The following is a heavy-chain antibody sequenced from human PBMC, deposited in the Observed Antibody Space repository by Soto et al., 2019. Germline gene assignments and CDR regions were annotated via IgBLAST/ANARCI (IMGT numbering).Heavy chain of an antibody. CDR3: VKDDGGYPSTAPH. D-gene: IGHD3-22*01. CDR2: ISGSGDRT. J-gene: IGHJ1*01. V-gene: IGHV3-23*01. Sequence: EVQLLESGGGLVQPGGSLRLSCAASGITISNYPMSWVRQAPRKGLDWVSGISGSGDRTYYADSAKGRFTISKDISKNSLSLQLDNLGVEDTAVYFCVKDDGGYPSTAPHWGQGTLVTVSS. CDR1: GITISNYP.